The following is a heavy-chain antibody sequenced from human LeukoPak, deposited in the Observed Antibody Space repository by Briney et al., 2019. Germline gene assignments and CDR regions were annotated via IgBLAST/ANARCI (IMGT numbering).Heavy chain of an antibody. J-gene: IGHJ4*02. CDR2: IYPGDSDT. Sequence: GESLKISCKGSGYSFTSYWIGWVRQMPGKGLEWMGIIYPGDSDTRYSPSFQGQVTISADKSISTAYLQWSSLKASDTAMYYCASSSDRLGYCSSTSCLFDYWGQGTLVTVSS. CDR3: ASSSDRLGYCSSTSCLFDY. CDR1: GYSFTSYW. V-gene: IGHV5-51*01. D-gene: IGHD2-2*01.